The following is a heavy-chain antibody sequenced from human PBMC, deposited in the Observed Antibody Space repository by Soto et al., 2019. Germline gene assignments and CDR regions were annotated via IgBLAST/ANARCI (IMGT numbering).Heavy chain of an antibody. J-gene: IGHJ4*02. D-gene: IGHD6-19*01. Sequence: EVQLLESGGGLVQPGGSLRLSCAASGFTFSSYAMSWVRQAPGKGLEWVSAISGSGGSTYYADSVKGRFTISRDNSKNTRYLQMNSLRAEDTAVYYCAKREGPVQWLENFDYWGQGTLVTVSS. V-gene: IGHV3-23*01. CDR3: AKREGPVQWLENFDY. CDR1: GFTFSSYA. CDR2: ISGSGGST.